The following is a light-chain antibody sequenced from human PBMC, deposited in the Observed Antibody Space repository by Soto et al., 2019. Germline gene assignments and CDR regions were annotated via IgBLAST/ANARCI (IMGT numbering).Light chain of an antibody. CDR1: SSDVGGYNY. J-gene: IGLJ1*01. Sequence: QSVLTQPASVSGSPGQSITISCTGTSSDVGGYNYVSWYQQHPGKAPKFMIYDVSNRPSGVSNRFSGPKSGNTASLTISGLQAEDEADYYCCSYAGSSTYVFGTGTKVTVL. CDR3: CSYAGSSTYV. V-gene: IGLV2-14*01. CDR2: DVS.